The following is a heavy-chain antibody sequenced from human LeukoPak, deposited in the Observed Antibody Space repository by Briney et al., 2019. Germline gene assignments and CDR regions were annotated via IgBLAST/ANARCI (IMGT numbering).Heavy chain of an antibody. CDR3: ARLGPDMSASAGFCTSTSCYGIGY. Sequence: GGSLRLSCAASGFAFSDYYMSWIRQAPGKGLEWVSYISGGATTIKYGDSVKGRFTVSRDNAKDSLYLQMHSLRAEDTAVYYCARLGPDMSASAGFCTSTSCYGIGYWGQGTLVTVSS. J-gene: IGHJ4*02. D-gene: IGHD2-2*01. CDR2: ISGGATTI. V-gene: IGHV3-11*04. CDR1: GFAFSDYY.